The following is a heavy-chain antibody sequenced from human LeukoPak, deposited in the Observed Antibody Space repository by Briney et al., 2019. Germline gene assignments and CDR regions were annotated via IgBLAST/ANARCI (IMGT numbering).Heavy chain of an antibody. Sequence: VASVKVSCKASGGTFSSYAISWVRQAPGQGLEWMGRIIPILGIANYAPKFQGRVTITADKSTSTAYMELSSLRSEDTAVYYCARDLLGYSFDYWGQGTLVTVSS. CDR3: ARDLLGYSFDY. J-gene: IGHJ4*02. D-gene: IGHD5-18*01. CDR1: GGTFSSYA. CDR2: IIPILGIA. V-gene: IGHV1-69*04.